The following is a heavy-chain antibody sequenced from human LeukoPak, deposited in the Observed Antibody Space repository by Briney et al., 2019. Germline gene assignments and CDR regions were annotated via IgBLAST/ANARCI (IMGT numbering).Heavy chain of an antibody. D-gene: IGHD5-12*01. V-gene: IGHV3-23*01. CDR3: AKEGPRYSGYAVWCYMDV. Sequence: PGGSLRLSCAASGFTFSSHGMSWVRQAPGKGLEWVSTISGSGDNTYYADSVKGRFTISRDNSKNTLYLQMNSLRAEDTAVYYCAKEGPRYSGYAVWCYMDVWGKGTTVTVSS. J-gene: IGHJ6*03. CDR1: GFTFSSHG. CDR2: ISGSGDNT.